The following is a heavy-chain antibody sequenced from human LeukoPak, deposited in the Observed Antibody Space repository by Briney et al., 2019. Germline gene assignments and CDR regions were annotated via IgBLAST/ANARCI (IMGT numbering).Heavy chain of an antibody. J-gene: IGHJ6*03. V-gene: IGHV4-4*02. Sequence: SETLSLTCAVSGGSISSSNWWSWVRQPPGKGLEWIGEIYHSGSTNYNPSLKSRVTISVDKSKNQFSLKLSSVTAADTAVYYCASLTQYYYDSIPYMDVWGKGTTVTVSS. CDR3: ASLTQYYYDSIPYMDV. D-gene: IGHD3-22*01. CDR2: IYHSGST. CDR1: GGSISSSNW.